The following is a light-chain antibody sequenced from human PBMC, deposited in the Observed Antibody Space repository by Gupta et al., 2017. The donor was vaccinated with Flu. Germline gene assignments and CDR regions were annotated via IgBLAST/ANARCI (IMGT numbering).Light chain of an antibody. Sequence: GARVTITCRARQSISRWLAWYQQKPGKAPLLLIYMAATLDSGVPSRFSGSGSGTEFTLTISSLQPDDFATYYCLQYNTYPWTFGQGTKVEIK. V-gene: IGKV1-5*03. J-gene: IGKJ1*01. CDR1: QSISRW. CDR3: LQYNTYPWT. CDR2: MAA.